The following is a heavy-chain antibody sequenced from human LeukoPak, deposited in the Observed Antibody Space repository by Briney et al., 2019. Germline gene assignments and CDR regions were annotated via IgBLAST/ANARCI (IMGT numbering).Heavy chain of an antibody. CDR3: AREKRGYSYGYGGGICYFDY. V-gene: IGHV3-66*01. CDR2: IYSGGST. D-gene: IGHD5-18*01. J-gene: IGHJ4*02. Sequence: PGGSLRLSCAASGFTVSSNYMSWVRQAPGKGLEWVSVIYSGGSTYYADSVKGRFTISRDNSKNTLYLQMNSLRAEDTAVYYCAREKRGYSYGYGGGICYFDYWGQGTLVTVSS. CDR1: GFTVSSNY.